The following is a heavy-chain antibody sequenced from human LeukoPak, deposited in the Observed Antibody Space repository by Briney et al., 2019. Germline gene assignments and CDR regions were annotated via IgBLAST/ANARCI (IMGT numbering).Heavy chain of an antibody. V-gene: IGHV3-48*02. CDR1: GFTFTGYS. Sequence: PGGALRLSCAASGFTFTGYSMNWFRQAPGKGRKWVSCITITSDKIYYADSVKGRFTISRDNARNSLYLQMNSLRDEDTAVYSCAREAYWGSSGKGFDSWGQGTLVIVSS. D-gene: IGHD4-23*01. J-gene: IGHJ4*02. CDR3: AREAYWGSSGKGFDS. CDR2: ITITSDKI.